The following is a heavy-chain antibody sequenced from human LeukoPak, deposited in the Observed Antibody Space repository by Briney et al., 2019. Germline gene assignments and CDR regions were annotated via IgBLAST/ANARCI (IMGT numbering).Heavy chain of an antibody. V-gene: IGHV4-59*10. D-gene: IGHD4-23*01. Sequence: PSETLSLTCAVYGDSFSDYYWSWIRQPAGKGLEWIGRIYTSGSTNYNPSLKSRVTISVDTSKNQFSLKLSSVTAADTAVYYCARDYGGNSLVWGQGTLVTVSS. CDR2: IYTSGST. CDR1: GDSFSDYY. J-gene: IGHJ4*02. CDR3: ARDYGGNSLV.